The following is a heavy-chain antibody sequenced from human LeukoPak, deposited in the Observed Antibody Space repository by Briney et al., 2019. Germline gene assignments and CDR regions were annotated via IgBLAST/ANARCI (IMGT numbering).Heavy chain of an antibody. D-gene: IGHD5-18*01. CDR3: ARDTGGGYSCYDC. J-gene: IGHJ4*02. Sequence: GGSLRLSCAASGFTFSSYWMTWIRQAPGKGLEWVANIKQNGSEKYYVDSVKGRFTISRDNAKNSLYLQMNSLRAEDTAVYYCARDTGGGYSCYDCWGQGTLVTVSS. V-gene: IGHV3-7*01. CDR1: GFTFSSYW. CDR2: IKQNGSEK.